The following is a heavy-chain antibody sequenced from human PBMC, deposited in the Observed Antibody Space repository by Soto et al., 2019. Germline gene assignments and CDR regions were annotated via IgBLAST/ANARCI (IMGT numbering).Heavy chain of an antibody. CDR3: ARTRTNYDFWSGYYNGPKYYYGMDV. V-gene: IGHV4-34*01. CDR1: GGSFSGYY. D-gene: IGHD3-3*01. CDR2: INHSGGT. J-gene: IGHJ6*02. Sequence: SETLSLTCAVYGGSFSGYYWSWIRQPPGKGLEWIGEINHSGGTNYNPSLKSRVTISVDTSKNQFSLKLSSVTAADTAVYYCARTRTNYDFWSGYYNGPKYYYGMDVWGQGTTVTVSS.